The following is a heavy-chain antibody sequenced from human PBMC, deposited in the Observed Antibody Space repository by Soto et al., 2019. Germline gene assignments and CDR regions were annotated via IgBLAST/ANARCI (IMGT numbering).Heavy chain of an antibody. D-gene: IGHD2-2*03. CDR1: GFRFSEHA. V-gene: IGHV3-49*04. J-gene: IGHJ5*02. Sequence: EVQLVESGGGLVAPGRSLRLSCNCSGFRFSEHAMTWVRQAPGKGLEWVGFIRNTPYGGTTDYAASVRGRFTISRDDSESIAYPQTNSLKTEDSGVYYCSRGSFGYYGTWGPRTLVTVSA. CDR2: IRNTPYGGTT. CDR3: SRGSFGYYGT.